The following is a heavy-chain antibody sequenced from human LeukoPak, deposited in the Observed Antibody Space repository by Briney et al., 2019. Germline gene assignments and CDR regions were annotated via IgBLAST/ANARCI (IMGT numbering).Heavy chain of an antibody. D-gene: IGHD2-15*01. CDR3: ARVAATLDY. CDR2: IKQDGSGR. Sequence: PGGSLRLSCAASGVTFSSYWMSWVRQAPGKGLEWVANIKQDGSGRYYVDSVKGRFTISRDNAKNSLYLQMNSLRAEDTALYYCARVAATLDYWGQGTLVTVSS. J-gene: IGHJ4*02. V-gene: IGHV3-7*03. CDR1: GVTFSSYW.